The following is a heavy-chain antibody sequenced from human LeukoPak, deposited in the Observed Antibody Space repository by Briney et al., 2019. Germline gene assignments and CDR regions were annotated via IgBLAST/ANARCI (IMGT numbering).Heavy chain of an antibody. CDR2: KKQDGSEK. Sequence: PGGSLGLSCAASGFTLSTYWMSWVRQAPGKGLEWVANKKQDGSEKYYVDSVKGRFTISRDNAKNSLYLQMDSLRAEDTAVYYCARETYYYMDVWGKGTTVTVSS. CDR1: GFTLSTYW. CDR3: ARETYYYMDV. V-gene: IGHV3-7*01. J-gene: IGHJ6*03.